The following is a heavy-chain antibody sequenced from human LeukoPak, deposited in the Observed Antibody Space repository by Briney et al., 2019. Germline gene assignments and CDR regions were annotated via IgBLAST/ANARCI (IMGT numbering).Heavy chain of an antibody. CDR2: ISGSGETT. D-gene: IGHD2-15*01. CDR1: GFMFSNYA. J-gene: IGHJ4*02. V-gene: IGHV3-23*01. CDR3: AKGDCSGGSCYPNFDY. Sequence: GGSLRLSCAASGFMFSNYAMSWVRQAPGKGLEWVSGISGSGETTYYSDSEKGRFTISRDNSKNTLYLQMNSLRAEDTAVYYCAKGDCSGGSCYPNFDYWGQGTLVTVSS.